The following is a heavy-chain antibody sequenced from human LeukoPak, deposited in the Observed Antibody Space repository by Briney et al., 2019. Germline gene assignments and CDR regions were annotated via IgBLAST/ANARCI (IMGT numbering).Heavy chain of an antibody. CDR1: GGSISSGSYY. D-gene: IGHD4-17*01. Sequence: SETLSLTCTVSGGSISSGSYYWSWIRQPAGKGLEWIGRIYTSGSTNYNPSLKSRVTISVDTSKNQFSLKLSSVTASVTAVYYCARAPSCYGDHGVRYYYYLDVWGKGTTVTVSS. V-gene: IGHV4-61*02. CDR2: IYTSGST. J-gene: IGHJ6*03. CDR3: ARAPSCYGDHGVRYYYYLDV.